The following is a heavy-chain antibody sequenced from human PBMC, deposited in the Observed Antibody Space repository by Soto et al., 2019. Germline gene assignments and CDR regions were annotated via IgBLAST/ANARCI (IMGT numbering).Heavy chain of an antibody. CDR1: GFTFSSYA. V-gene: IGHV3-30-3*01. J-gene: IGHJ6*02. Sequence: QVQLVESGGGVVQPGRSLRLSCAASGFTFSSYAMHWVRQAPGKGLEWVAVISYDGSNKYYADSAKGRFTISRDNSKNTLYLQMNSLRAEDTAVYYCARDEGYSSSWYYYYYGMDVWGQGTTVTVSS. CDR2: ISYDGSNK. CDR3: ARDEGYSSSWYYYYYGMDV. D-gene: IGHD6-13*01.